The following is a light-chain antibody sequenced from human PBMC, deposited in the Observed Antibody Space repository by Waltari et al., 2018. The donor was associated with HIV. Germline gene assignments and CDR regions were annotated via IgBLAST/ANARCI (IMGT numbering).Light chain of an antibody. CDR1: VLSYQY. J-gene: IGLJ3*02. V-gene: IGLV3-25*03. CDR3: QSRDRTGTLVL. Sequence: SLGLTQPPSVSVSPGQTAKITCSGDVLSYQYGYWYQLRPGQAPVTLIYRDDERPSRIPERFSGSSSGTTAALTIAGVQAEDEADYYCQSRDRTGTLVLFGGGTKLTVL. CDR2: RDD.